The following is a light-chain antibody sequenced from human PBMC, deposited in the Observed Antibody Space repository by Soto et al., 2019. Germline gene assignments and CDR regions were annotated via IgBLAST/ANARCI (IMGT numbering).Light chain of an antibody. CDR1: QSISRY. CDR3: QQYGSSPPT. V-gene: IGKV3-20*01. J-gene: IGKJ1*01. Sequence: ELVLTQSPCALSFSPGERTNLSCRASQSISRYLAWYQQKPGQGPRLLIYGASSRATGTPDRFSGSGSGTDFTLTINRLEPEDFALYYCQQYGSSPPTFGQGTKVDIK. CDR2: GAS.